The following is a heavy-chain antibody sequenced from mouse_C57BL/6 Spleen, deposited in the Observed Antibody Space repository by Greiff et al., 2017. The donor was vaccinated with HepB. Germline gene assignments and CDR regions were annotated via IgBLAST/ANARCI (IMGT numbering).Heavy chain of an antibody. D-gene: IGHD2-1*01. J-gene: IGHJ4*01. V-gene: IGHV1-81*01. CDR3: ARERDGNYPKDY. Sequence: VKLQESGAELARPGASVKLSCKASGYTFTSYGISWVKQRTGQGLEWIGEIYPRSGNTYYNEKFKGKATLTADKSSSTAYMELRSLTSEDSAVYFCARERDGNYPKDYWGQGTSVTVSS. CDR1: GYTFTSYG. CDR2: IYPRSGNT.